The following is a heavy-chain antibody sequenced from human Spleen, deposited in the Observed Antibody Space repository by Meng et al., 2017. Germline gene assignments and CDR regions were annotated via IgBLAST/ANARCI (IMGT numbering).Heavy chain of an antibody. CDR2: MNPNSGNT. CDR3: ARGQNYGYWYFDL. D-gene: IGHD1-7*01. Sequence: GQRVKSGAELKKPGASVTVSCKASGYTFSIYEINWVRQATGQGLEWMGWMNPNSGNTGYAQKFQGRVTITRNTSTSTAYMELSSLRSEDTAVYFCARGQNYGYWYFDLWGRGTLVTVSS. J-gene: IGHJ2*01. CDR1: GYTFSIYE. V-gene: IGHV1-8*01.